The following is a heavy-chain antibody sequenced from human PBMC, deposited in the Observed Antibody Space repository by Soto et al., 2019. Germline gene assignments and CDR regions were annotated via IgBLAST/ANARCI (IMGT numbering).Heavy chain of an antibody. CDR3: VRGDGHSESFDY. V-gene: IGHV4-61*08. D-gene: IGHD3-16*01. CDR2: MYYSGGT. Sequence: SETLSLTCTVSGGSISSGDCYWSWIRQPPGKGLEWIGFMYYSGGTNYNPSLNSRVTMSADTSKNQVSLKLSSVTAADTAVYYCVRGDGHSESFDYWGQGTLVTVSS. CDR1: GGSISSGDCY. J-gene: IGHJ4*02.